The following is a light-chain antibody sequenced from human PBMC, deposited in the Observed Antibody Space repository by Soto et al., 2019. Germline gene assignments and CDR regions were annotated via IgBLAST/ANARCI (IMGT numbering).Light chain of an antibody. CDR1: QSVSNY. Sequence: ETVLTQSPATLSLSPGERAILSCRASQSVSNYLAWYQQKPGQAPRLLIYDASNRATGVPAMFSGSGSGTDFTLTITSLEPEDFAVYYCQQRYTWPSFGPGTKVDFK. J-gene: IGKJ3*01. V-gene: IGKV3-11*01. CDR2: DAS. CDR3: QQRYTWPS.